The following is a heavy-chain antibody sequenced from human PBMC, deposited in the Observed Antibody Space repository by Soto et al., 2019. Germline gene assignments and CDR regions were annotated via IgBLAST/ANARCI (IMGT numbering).Heavy chain of an antibody. CDR2: MNPDGSQT. CDR1: GFTYNNYW. J-gene: IGHJ1*01. V-gene: IGHV3-7*01. Sequence: GGSLRLSCVASGFTYNNYWMAWVRQVPGKGLEWVAYMNPDGSQTFYVDSVKGRFTISRDNAKNSLYLQMSGLRVEDTAVYYCGREPRLLSYWGQGTLVTVSS. CDR3: GREPRLLSY.